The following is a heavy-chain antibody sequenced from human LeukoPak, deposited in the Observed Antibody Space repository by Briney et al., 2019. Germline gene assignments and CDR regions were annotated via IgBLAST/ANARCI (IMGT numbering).Heavy chain of an antibody. CDR2: ISSSGSTI. Sequence: SGGSLRLSCAASGFTFSSYEMNWVRQAPGKGLEWVSYISSSGSTIYYADSVKGRFTVSRDNAKNSLYLQMNSLRAEDTAVYYCARGLDSSSWYFYYYYMDVWGKGTTVIISS. CDR1: GFTFSSYE. V-gene: IGHV3-48*03. D-gene: IGHD6-13*01. CDR3: ARGLDSSSWYFYYYYMDV. J-gene: IGHJ6*03.